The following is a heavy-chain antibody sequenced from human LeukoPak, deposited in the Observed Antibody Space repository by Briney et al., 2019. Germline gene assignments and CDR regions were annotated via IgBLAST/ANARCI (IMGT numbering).Heavy chain of an antibody. V-gene: IGHV4-59*01. Sequence: SSETLSLTCTVSGGSISSYYWSWIRQPPGKGLEWLGYIYYSGSSHYNPTLKSRVTISVDTSKNQFSLKLSSVTAADTAVYYCARTIAVAYVDYWGRGTLVTVSS. CDR1: GGSISSYY. CDR3: ARTIAVAYVDY. J-gene: IGHJ4*02. CDR2: IYYSGSS. D-gene: IGHD6-19*01.